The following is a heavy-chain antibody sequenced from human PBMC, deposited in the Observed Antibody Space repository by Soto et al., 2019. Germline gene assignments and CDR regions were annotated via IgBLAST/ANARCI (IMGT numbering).Heavy chain of an antibody. Sequence: SETLSLTCTVSGGSVSNSNYYWGWIRQSPGKGLEWIGSVYYRGISYSKSSVKSRVTISVDTSKNQFSLNLNSVTASDTAVYYCVSQRTSVLTQAYFDYWGPGALVTVSS. CDR3: VSQRTSVLTQAYFDY. V-gene: IGHV4-39*01. CDR1: GGSVSNSNYY. CDR2: VYYRGIS. J-gene: IGHJ4*02. D-gene: IGHD2-8*01.